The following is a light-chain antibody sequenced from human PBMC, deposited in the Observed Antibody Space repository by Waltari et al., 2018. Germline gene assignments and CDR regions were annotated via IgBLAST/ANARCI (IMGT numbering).Light chain of an antibody. V-gene: IGKV1-39*01. CDR3: QQSYSTPPLT. CDR2: AAS. CDR1: QSISSY. J-gene: IGKJ4*01. Sequence: DIQMTQSPSSLSASVGERVTITCRASQSISSYLNWYQQKPGKAPKLLIYAASSLQSGVPSRFSGSGSGTDFTLTISSLQPEDFATYYCQQSYSTPPLTFGGGTKVEIK.